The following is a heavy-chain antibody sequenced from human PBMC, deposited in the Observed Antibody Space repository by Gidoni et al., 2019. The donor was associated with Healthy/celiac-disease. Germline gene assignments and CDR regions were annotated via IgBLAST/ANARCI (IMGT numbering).Heavy chain of an antibody. CDR1: GYSFTSYW. V-gene: IGHV5-51*01. D-gene: IGHD6-19*01. Sequence: EVQLVQSGAEVKKPGESLKISCKGSGYSFTSYWIGWVRQMPGKGLAWMGSIYPGDSDTRYSPSFQGQVTISADKSISTAYLQWSSLKASDTAMYYCARIAVAGRPYYYYYMDVWGKGTTVTVSS. CDR3: ARIAVAGRPYYYYYMDV. J-gene: IGHJ6*03. CDR2: IYPGDSDT.